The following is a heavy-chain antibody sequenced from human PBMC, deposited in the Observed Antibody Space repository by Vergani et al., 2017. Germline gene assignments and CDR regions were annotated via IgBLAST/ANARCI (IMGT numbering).Heavy chain of an antibody. CDR3: ARHGSNYYDSSGHAFDI. D-gene: IGHD3-22*01. CDR1: GGSISSGSYY. CDR2: IYTSGST. Sequence: QVQLQESGPGLVKPSQTLSLTCTVSGGSISSGSYYWSWIRQPAGKGLEWIGRIYTSGSTNYNPSLKSRVTISVDTSKNQFSLKLSSVTAADTAVYYCARHGSNYYDSSGHAFDIWGQGTMVTVSS. V-gene: IGHV4-61*02. J-gene: IGHJ3*02.